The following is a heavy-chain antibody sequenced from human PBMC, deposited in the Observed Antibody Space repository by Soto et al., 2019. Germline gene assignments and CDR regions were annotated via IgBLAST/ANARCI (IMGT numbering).Heavy chain of an antibody. V-gene: IGHV4-39*01. CDR2: IFYSGST. D-gene: IGHD2-15*01. CDR1: GGSISSSSYY. CDR3: ARHLTYCSAGSCYSDFPYYGMDV. J-gene: IGHJ6*02. Sequence: SETRSLTCTVSGGSISSSSYYWGWIRQPPGKGLEWIGSIFYSGSTYYNPSLKSRVTISVDTSKNQFSLKLSSVTAADTAVYYCARHLTYCSAGSCYSDFPYYGMDVWGQGTTVT.